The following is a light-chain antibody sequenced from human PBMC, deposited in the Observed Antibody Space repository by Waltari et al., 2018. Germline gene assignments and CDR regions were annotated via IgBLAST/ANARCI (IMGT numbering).Light chain of an antibody. Sequence: DIQMTQSPSTLSASVGDRFTITCRASQIISKWLAWYQQKPGKAPKLLIYKASTLESGVPSRFSGSGSGTEFTLTISSLQPDDFATYYCQQYNSYSLLTFGGGTKVEIK. CDR3: QQYNSYSLLT. CDR1: QIISKW. J-gene: IGKJ4*01. CDR2: KAS. V-gene: IGKV1-5*03.